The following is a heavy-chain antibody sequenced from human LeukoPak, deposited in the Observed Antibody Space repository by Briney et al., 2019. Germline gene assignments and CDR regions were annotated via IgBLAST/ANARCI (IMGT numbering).Heavy chain of an antibody. Sequence: SETLSLTCSVSGGSISVSNYYWGWIRQPPGKGLEWIGSVYYSGSTYYSPSLKSRVSISVDTSKTQFSLKLISLTAADTAVHYCARELRIAAPRGPRGDWFDPWGLGTLVTVSS. D-gene: IGHD6-6*01. V-gene: IGHV4-39*07. CDR3: ARELRIAAPRGPRGDWFDP. J-gene: IGHJ5*02. CDR1: GGSISVSNYY. CDR2: VYYSGST.